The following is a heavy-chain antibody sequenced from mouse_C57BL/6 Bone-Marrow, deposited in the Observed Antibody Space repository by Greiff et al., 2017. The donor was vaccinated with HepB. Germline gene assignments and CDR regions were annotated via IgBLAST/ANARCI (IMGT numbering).Heavy chain of an antibody. V-gene: IGHV14-2*01. J-gene: IGHJ4*01. D-gene: IGHD1-1*01. Sequence: VQLQQSGAELVKPGASVKLSCTASGFNIKDYYMHWVKQRTEQGLEWIGRIDPEDGETKYAPKFQGKATITADTSSNTAYLQLSSLTSEDTAVYDCASTTVVGYYAMDYWGQGTSVTVSS. CDR2: IDPEDGET. CDR3: ASTTVVGYYAMDY. CDR1: GFNIKDYY.